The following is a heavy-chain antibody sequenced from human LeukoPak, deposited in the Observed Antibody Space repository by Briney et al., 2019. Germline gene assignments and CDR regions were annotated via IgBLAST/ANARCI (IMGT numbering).Heavy chain of an antibody. J-gene: IGHJ4*02. Sequence: GGSLRLSCAASGFTLSSYGMHGVRQAPDKGLEWVAVIWYDGSNKYYADSVKGRFTISRDNSKNTLYLQMNSLRAEDTAVYYCARDPPGSVGIEYYFDYWGQGTLVTVSS. V-gene: IGHV3-33*01. D-gene: IGHD6-13*01. CDR2: IWYDGSNK. CDR3: ARDPPGSVGIEYYFDY. CDR1: GFTLSSYG.